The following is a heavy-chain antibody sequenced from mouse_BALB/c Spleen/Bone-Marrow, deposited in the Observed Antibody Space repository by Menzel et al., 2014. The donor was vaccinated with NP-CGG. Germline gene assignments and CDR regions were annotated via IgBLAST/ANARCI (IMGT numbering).Heavy chain of an antibody. J-gene: IGHJ3*01. D-gene: IGHD1-1*01. CDR3: ARLSYYGRFAY. CDR2: INPDSSTI. V-gene: IGHV4-1*02. Sequence: EVHLVESGGGLVQPGGSLKLSCAASGFDLSRYWMSWVRQAPGKGLEWIGEINPDSSTINYTPSLKDKFIISRDNAKNTLYLQMSKVRSEDTALYYCARLSYYGRFAYWGQGTLVTVSA. CDR1: GFDLSRYW.